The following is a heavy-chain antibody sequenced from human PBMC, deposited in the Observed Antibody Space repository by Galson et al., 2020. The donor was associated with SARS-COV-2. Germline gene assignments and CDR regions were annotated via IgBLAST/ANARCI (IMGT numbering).Heavy chain of an antibody. Sequence: PGGSLRLSCAASGFTSSSYAMSWVRQAPGKGLEWVSGITGSSGSPYYADSVKGRCTISRDTSKNTVYLQMNSLRVEDTALYYCAKGDDSSASHAFDIWGHGTMVTVSS. CDR3: AKGDDSSASHAFDI. V-gene: IGHV3-23*01. CDR1: GFTSSSYA. J-gene: IGHJ3*02. CDR2: ITGSSGSP. D-gene: IGHD3-22*01.